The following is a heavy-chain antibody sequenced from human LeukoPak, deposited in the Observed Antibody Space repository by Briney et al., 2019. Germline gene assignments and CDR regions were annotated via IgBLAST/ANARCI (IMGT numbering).Heavy chain of an antibody. CDR3: ARDPGSSAFDS. J-gene: IGHJ4*02. Sequence: GGXLXXSCAASGXTFSSYWMSWVRQTPEKGLEFVANINRDGSVRNYVDSVKGRFTISRDNAENSMHLQMNSLRADDTAVYYCARDPGSSAFDSWGQGTLVTVSS. CDR2: INRDGSVR. V-gene: IGHV3-7*01. D-gene: IGHD5/OR15-5a*01. CDR1: GXTFSSYW.